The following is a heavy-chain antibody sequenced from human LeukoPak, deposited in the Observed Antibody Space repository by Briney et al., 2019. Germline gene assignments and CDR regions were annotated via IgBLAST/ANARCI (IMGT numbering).Heavy chain of an antibody. V-gene: IGHV3-23*01. CDR3: AKGDRYCSGGSCYSDY. J-gene: IGHJ4*02. D-gene: IGHD2-15*01. Sequence: GGSLRLSCAASGFTFSNYAMSWVRQAPGKGLEWVSAISGSGGSTYYADSMKGRFTISRDNSKNTLYLQMNSLRAEDTAVYYCAKGDRYCSGGSCYSDYWGQGTLVTVSS. CDR1: GFTFSNYA. CDR2: ISGSGGST.